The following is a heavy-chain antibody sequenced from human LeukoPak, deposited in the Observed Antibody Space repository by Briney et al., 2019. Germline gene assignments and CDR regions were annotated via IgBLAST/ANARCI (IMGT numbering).Heavy chain of an antibody. D-gene: IGHD6-19*01. CDR2: IIPIFGTA. V-gene: IGHV1-69*06. CDR1: GGTFSSYA. Sequence: GSSVKVSCKASGGTFSSYAISWVRQAPGQGLEWMGGIIPIFGTANYAQKFQGRVTITADKSTSTAYMELSSLRSEDTAVYYCARRGSSGWYASSVLFDPWGQGTLVTVSS. J-gene: IGHJ5*02. CDR3: ARRGSSGWYASSVLFDP.